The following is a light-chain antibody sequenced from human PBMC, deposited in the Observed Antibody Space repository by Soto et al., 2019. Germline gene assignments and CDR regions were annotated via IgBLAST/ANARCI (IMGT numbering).Light chain of an antibody. J-gene: IGLJ2*01. CDR2: EDD. CDR3: QSHDSTNVV. Sequence: NFMLTQPHSVSGSPGTTVTISCTGSGGSIATNYVQWHQQRPGSATTTVIYEDDKRPSGVPDRFSGSIDRSSNSASLIISGLKTEDEADYYCQSHDSTNVVFGRGTQLTV. CDR1: GGSIATNY. V-gene: IGLV6-57*02.